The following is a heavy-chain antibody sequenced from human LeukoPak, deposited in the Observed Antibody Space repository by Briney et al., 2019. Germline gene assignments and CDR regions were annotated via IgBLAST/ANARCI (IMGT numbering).Heavy chain of an antibody. V-gene: IGHV3-21*01. CDR3: ARDRNYYGSGSSDY. CDR2: ISSSSSYI. Sequence: GGSLRLSCAASGFTFSSYSMNWVRQAPGKVLEWVSSISSSSSYIYYADSVKGRFTISRDNAKNSLYLQMNSLRAEDTAVYYCARDRNYYGSGSSDYWGQGTLVTVSS. J-gene: IGHJ4*02. CDR1: GFTFSSYS. D-gene: IGHD3-10*01.